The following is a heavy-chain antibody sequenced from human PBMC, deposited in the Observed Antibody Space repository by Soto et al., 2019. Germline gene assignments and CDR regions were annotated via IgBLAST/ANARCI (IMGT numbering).Heavy chain of an antibody. D-gene: IGHD6-13*01. CDR3: AREMLVSIAAASYYYYGMDV. CDR2: INPSGGST. CDR1: GYTFTSYY. J-gene: IGHJ6*02. Sequence: EASVKVSCKASGYTFTSYYMHWVRQAPGQGLEWMGIINPSGGSTSYAQKFQGRVTMTRDTSTSTVYMELSSLRSEDTAVYYCAREMLVSIAAASYYYYGMDVWGQGTTVTVSS. V-gene: IGHV1-46*01.